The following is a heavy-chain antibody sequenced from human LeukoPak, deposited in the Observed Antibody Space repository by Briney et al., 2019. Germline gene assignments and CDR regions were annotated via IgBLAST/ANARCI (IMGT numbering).Heavy chain of an antibody. J-gene: IGHJ2*01. CDR1: GFTVSSNY. Sequence: GGSLRLSCAASGFTVSSNYMSWVRQAPGKGLEWVSVIYSGGGTYYADSVKGRFTISRDNSKNTLYLQMNSLRAEDTAVYYCARHLSYLWYFDLWGRGTLVTVSS. V-gene: IGHV3-53*01. D-gene: IGHD2/OR15-2a*01. CDR3: ARHLSYLWYFDL. CDR2: IYSGGGT.